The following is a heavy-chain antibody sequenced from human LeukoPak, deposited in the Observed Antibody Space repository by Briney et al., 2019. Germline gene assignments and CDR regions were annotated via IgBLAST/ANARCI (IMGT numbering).Heavy chain of an antibody. CDR3: ARVRYSDSSVLTRKRSYYFDY. Sequence: ASVKVSCKASGYTFNTYGITWVRQAPGQGLEWMGWMNPNSGNTGYAQKFQGRVTITRNTSISTAYMELSSLRSEDTAVYYCARVRYSDSSVLTRKRSYYFDYWGQGTLVTVSS. CDR1: GYTFNTYG. V-gene: IGHV1-8*03. D-gene: IGHD3-22*01. J-gene: IGHJ4*02. CDR2: MNPNSGNT.